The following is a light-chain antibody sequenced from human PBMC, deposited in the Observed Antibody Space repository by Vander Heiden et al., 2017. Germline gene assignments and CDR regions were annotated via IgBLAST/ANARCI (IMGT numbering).Light chain of an antibody. CDR2: DDS. CDR1: NIGSTS. J-gene: IGLJ1*01. Sequence: SYVLTQPPSVSVAPGQTARITCGGNNIGSTSVHWYQQKPGQAPVLGVYDDSDRPSGSAERFSGSNSGNTATLNISRVEAGDEADYYCQVWDSRSDHVVFGTGTKLTVL. V-gene: IGLV3-21*02. CDR3: QVWDSRSDHVV.